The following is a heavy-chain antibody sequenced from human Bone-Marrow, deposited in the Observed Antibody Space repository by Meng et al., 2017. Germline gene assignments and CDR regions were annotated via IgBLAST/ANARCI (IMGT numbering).Heavy chain of an antibody. CDR3: ATESSGYLI. CDR1: GGSTSSYY. V-gene: IGHV4-4*07. CDR2: IYTSVST. D-gene: IGHD3-22*01. Sequence: SETLSLTCTVSGGSTSSYYWSWIRQPAGKGLEWIGRIYTSVSTNYNPSLKSRVTMSVDTSKNQFSLKLSSVTDADAAVYYFATESSGYLIWGQGTMVTVSS. J-gene: IGHJ3*02.